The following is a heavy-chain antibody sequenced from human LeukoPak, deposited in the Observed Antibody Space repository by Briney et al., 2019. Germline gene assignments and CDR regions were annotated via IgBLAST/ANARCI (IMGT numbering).Heavy chain of an antibody. V-gene: IGHV4-61*05. J-gene: IGHJ6*02. Sequence: SETLSLTCTVSGDSISSTSHYWDWIRQPPGKGLEWIGYIYYRGSTNYNPSLKSRVTISVDTSKNQFSLKLSSVTAADTAVYYCARVPYYYGMDVWGQGTTVTVSS. CDR3: ARVPYYYGMDV. D-gene: IGHD4/OR15-4a*01. CDR1: GDSISSTSHY. CDR2: IYYRGST.